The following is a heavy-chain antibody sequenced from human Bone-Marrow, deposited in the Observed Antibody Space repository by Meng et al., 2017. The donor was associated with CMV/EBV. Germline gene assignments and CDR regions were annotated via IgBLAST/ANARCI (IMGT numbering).Heavy chain of an antibody. CDR2: IYYSGST. Sequence: ISSGGYYWSWIRQHPGKGLEWIGYIYYSGSTYYNPSLKSRVTISVDTSKNQFSLKLSSVTAADTAVYYCARDSRPDCSGGSCLEAFDIWGQGTMVTVSS. J-gene: IGHJ3*02. CDR3: ARDSRPDCSGGSCLEAFDI. D-gene: IGHD2-15*01. CDR1: ISSGGYY. V-gene: IGHV4-31*02.